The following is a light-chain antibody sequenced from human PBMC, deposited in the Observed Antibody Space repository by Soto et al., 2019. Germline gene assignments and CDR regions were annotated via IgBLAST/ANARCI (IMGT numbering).Light chain of an antibody. Sequence: QSALTQPASVSGSPGQSITISCTGTSSDVGDYNYVSWYQHHPGKAPKVMIYEVRNRPSGVSNRFSGSKSGNTASLTISGLQATDEADYYCSSYSSGSTLLLFGGGTQLTVL. CDR2: EVR. CDR3: SSYSSGSTLLL. CDR1: SSDVGDYNY. V-gene: IGLV2-14*01. J-gene: IGLJ2*01.